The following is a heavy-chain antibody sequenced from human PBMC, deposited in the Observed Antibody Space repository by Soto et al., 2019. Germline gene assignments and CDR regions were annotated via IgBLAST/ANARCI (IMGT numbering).Heavy chain of an antibody. V-gene: IGHV3-11*01. CDR1: GFTFSDYY. J-gene: IGHJ4*02. Sequence: GGSLRLSCAASGFTFSDYYMSWIRQAPGKGLEWVSYISSSGSTIYYADSVKGRFTISRDNAKNSLYLQMNSLRAEDTAVYFCARTLGPQVTGYVDSDYRWTIDQWGQGTLVTVSS. CDR3: ARTLGPQVTGYVDSDYRWTIDQ. D-gene: IGHD4-4*01. CDR2: ISSSGSTI.